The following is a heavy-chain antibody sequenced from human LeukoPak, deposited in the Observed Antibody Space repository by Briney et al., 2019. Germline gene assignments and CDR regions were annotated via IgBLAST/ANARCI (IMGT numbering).Heavy chain of an antibody. CDR3: ARHPSYYCGSGSWP. J-gene: IGHJ5*02. V-gene: IGHV4-34*01. D-gene: IGHD3-10*01. CDR2: INHSGST. CDR1: GGSFSGYY. Sequence: SETLSLTCAVYGGSFSGYYWSWIRQPPGKGLEWIGEINHSGSTNYNPSLKSRVTISVDTSKNQFSLKLSSVTAADTAVYYCARHPSYYCGSGSWPWGQGTLVTVSS.